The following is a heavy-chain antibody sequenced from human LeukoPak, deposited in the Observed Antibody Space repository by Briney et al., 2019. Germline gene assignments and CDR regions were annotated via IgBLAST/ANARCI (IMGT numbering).Heavy chain of an antibody. CDR1: GYTFTNYD. CDR2: MNPNSANT. J-gene: IGHJ4*02. D-gene: IGHD3-3*01. V-gene: IGHV1-8*03. CDR3: ARVGWYDFWSGYYFDY. Sequence: ASVKVSCKASGYTFTNYDINWVRQATGQGLEWMGWMNPNSANTGYSQKFQGRVTFTRDTSISTAYMELSRLRSDDTAVYYCARVGWYDFWSGYYFDYWGQGTLVTVSS.